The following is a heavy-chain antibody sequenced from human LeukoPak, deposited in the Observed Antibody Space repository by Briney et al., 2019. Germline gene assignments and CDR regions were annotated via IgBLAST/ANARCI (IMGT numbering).Heavy chain of an antibody. CDR2: ISNTGGST. Sequence: GGSLRLSCAASGVTHSDYAMAWVRRAPGKGLEWVSSISNTGGSTFYADSVKGRFTISRDKPKNKMYLQMNSLRHNDTATYYCAKAGGADKYGMDVWGQGATVIVSS. D-gene: IGHD2-15*01. CDR1: GVTHSDYA. V-gene: IGHV3-23*01. CDR3: AKAGGADKYGMDV. J-gene: IGHJ6*02.